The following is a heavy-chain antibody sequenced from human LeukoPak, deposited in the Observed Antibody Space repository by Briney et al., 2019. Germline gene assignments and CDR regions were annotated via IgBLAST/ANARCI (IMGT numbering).Heavy chain of an antibody. V-gene: IGHV3-7*03. J-gene: IGHJ6*02. Sequence: PGGSLRLSCAASGFTFSSYWMSWVRQAPGKGLEWVANIKQDGSEKYYVDSVKGRFTISRDNSKNTLYLQMNSLRAEDTAVYYCAREPSGGESTLEIYYCYYSMDVWGQGTTVTASS. D-gene: IGHD2-21*01. CDR3: AREPSGGESTLEIYYCYYSMDV. CDR1: GFTFSSYW. CDR2: IKQDGSEK.